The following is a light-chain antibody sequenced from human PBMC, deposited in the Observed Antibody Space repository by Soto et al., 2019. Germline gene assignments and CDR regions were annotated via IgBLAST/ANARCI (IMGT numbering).Light chain of an antibody. V-gene: IGKV3-20*01. CDR2: GAS. Sequence: EIVLTQSPGTLSLSLGERATLSCRASQSVSNNFLAWYQQKPGQAPRLLIYGASSRATGIPDRFSGSGSGTDFTLTISRLEPEDFAVYYCQQYGSSPTFGGGTKVDIK. J-gene: IGKJ4*01. CDR3: QQYGSSPT. CDR1: QSVSNNF.